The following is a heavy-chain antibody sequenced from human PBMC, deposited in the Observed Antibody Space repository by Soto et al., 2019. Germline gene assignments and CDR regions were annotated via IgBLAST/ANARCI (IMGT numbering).Heavy chain of an antibody. CDR3: AIPNYRGSGSHRNLAFKKYYFDY. Sequence: PGGSLRLSCAASGFTFSSYAMSWVRQAPGKGLEWVSAISGSGGSTYYADSVKGRFTISRDNSKNTLYLQMNSLRAEDTAVYYCAIPNYRGSGSHRNLAFKKYYFDYWGQGTLVTVSS. CDR1: GFTFSSYA. J-gene: IGHJ4*02. D-gene: IGHD3-10*01. V-gene: IGHV3-23*01. CDR2: ISGSGGST.